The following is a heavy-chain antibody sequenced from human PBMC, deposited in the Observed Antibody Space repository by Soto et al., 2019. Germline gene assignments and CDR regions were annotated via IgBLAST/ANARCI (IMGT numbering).Heavy chain of an antibody. J-gene: IGHJ6*03. D-gene: IGHD3-3*01. CDR3: ASASLLRFLEWSTYYYYYYMDV. CDR1: GFTFSDYY. CDR2: ISSSGSTI. Sequence: GGSLRLSCAASGFTFSDYYMSWIRQAPGKGLEWVSYISSSGSTIYYADSVKGRFTIYRDNAKNSLYLQMNSPRAEDTAVYYCASASLLRFLEWSTYYYYYYMDVWGKGTTVTVSS. V-gene: IGHV3-11*01.